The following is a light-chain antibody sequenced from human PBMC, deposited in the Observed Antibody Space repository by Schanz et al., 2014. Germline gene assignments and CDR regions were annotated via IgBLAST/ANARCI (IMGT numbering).Light chain of an antibody. CDR2: EDS. V-gene: IGLV2-14*02. J-gene: IGLJ3*02. CDR1: SSDVGSYNL. CDR3: SSHTTDTTWL. Sequence: QSALTQPASVSGSPGQSITISCTGTSSDVGSYNLVSWYQQHPGKAPKLMIYEDSKRPSGVSNRFSGSKSGNTASLTVSGLQAEDEADYYCSSHTTDTTWLFGGGTKLTVL.